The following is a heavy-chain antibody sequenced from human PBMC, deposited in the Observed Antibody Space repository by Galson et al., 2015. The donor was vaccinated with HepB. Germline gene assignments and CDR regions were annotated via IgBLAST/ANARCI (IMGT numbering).Heavy chain of an antibody. CDR3: AREYSSGWFFDY. CDR2: IIPILGIA. V-gene: IGHV1-69*04. D-gene: IGHD6-19*01. J-gene: IGHJ4*02. CDR1: GGTFSSYA. Sequence: SVKVSCKASGGTFSSYAISWVRQAPGQGLEWMGRIIPILGIANYAQKLQGRVTITADKSTSTAYMELSSLRSEDTAVYYCAREYSSGWFFDYWGQGTLVTVSS.